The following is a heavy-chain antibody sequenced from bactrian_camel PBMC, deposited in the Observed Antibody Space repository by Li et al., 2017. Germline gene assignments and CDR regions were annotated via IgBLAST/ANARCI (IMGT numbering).Heavy chain of an antibody. V-gene: IGHV3S55*01. CDR3: AADFARRRGGTLRCSAARGDYAY. D-gene: IGHD1*01. CDR1: YTYDGGD. J-gene: IGHJ4*01. Sequence: HVQLVESGGGSVQAGGSLRLSCGYTYDGGDMAWFRQAPGMEREGVAAISSAGSADYADSVKGRFTISQNTAKNTLYLQMNSLEPEDTAMHYCAADFARRRGGTLRCSAARGDYAYWGQGTQVTVS. CDR2: ISSAGSA.